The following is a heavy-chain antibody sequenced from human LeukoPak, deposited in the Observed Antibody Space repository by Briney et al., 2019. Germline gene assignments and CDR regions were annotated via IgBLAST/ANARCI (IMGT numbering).Heavy chain of an antibody. CDR3: ARGEHLTGYCIDY. V-gene: IGHV1-69*13. Sequence: SVKVSCKASGGTFSSYAISWVRQAPGQGLEWMGGIIPIFGTANYAQKFQGRVTITADESTSTAYMELSSLRSEDTAVYYCARGEHLTGYCIDYWGQGTLVTVSS. CDR1: GGTFSSYA. J-gene: IGHJ4*02. CDR2: IIPIFGTA. D-gene: IGHD3-9*01.